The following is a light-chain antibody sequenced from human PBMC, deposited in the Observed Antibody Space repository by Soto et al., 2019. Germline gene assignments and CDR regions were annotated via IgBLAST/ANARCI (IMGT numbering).Light chain of an antibody. V-gene: IGKV1-39*01. CDR1: QSISSY. CDR2: AAS. CDR3: QQTYKIPLT. J-gene: IGKJ4*01. Sequence: DIQMTQSPSSLSASVGDRVTITCRPSQSISSYLNWYQHKPGKAPKVLIYAASNLQSGVPSRFSGSGSGTDFTLTISSLQPEDFATYFCQQTYKIPLTFGGGTKVEI.